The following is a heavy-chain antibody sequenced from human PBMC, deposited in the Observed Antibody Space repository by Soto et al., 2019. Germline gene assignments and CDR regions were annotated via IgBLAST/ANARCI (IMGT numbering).Heavy chain of an antibody. CDR2: IYYSGST. D-gene: IGHD5-12*01. V-gene: IGHV4-59*01. Sequence: SETLSLTCTVSGGSISSYYWSWIRQPPGKGLEWIGHIYYSGSTNYNPSLKSRVTISVDTSKNQFSLKLSSVTAADTAVYYCASHGYSGYDYGAFDIWGQGTMVTVSS. J-gene: IGHJ3*02. CDR1: GGSISSYY. CDR3: ASHGYSGYDYGAFDI.